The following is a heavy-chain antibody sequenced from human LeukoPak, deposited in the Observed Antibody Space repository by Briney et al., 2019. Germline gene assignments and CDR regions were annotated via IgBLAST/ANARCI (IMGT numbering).Heavy chain of an antibody. CDR2: INPNSGGT. V-gene: IGHV1-2*02. J-gene: IGHJ4*02. D-gene: IGHD3-10*01. Sequence: ASLKVSCKASGYTFTGYYMHWVRQAPGQGLEWMGWINPNSGGTNYAQKFQVRVTMTRDTSIITAYMELSRLRSDDTAVYYCASSGPWSYYFDYWGQGTLVTVSS. CDR1: GYTFTGYY. CDR3: ASSGPWSYYFDY.